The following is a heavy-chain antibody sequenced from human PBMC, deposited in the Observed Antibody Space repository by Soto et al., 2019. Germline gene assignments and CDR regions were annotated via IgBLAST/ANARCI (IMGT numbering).Heavy chain of an antibody. Sequence: QVQLVQSGAEVKKPGASVKVSCKASGYTFTGYYMHWVRQAPGQGLEWMGWINPNSGGTNYAQKVQGRVTMTRDTSISSAYMELSRLRSDDTAVYYCASRGGVGAQDGMDVWGQGTTVTVSS. D-gene: IGHD1-26*01. V-gene: IGHV1-2*02. CDR1: GYTFTGYY. CDR3: ASRGGVGAQDGMDV. J-gene: IGHJ6*02. CDR2: INPNSGGT.